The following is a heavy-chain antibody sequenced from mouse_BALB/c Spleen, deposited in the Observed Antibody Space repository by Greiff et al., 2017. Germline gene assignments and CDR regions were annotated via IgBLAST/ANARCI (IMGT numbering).Heavy chain of an antibody. CDR1: GYAFSSSW. D-gene: IGHD1-2*01. V-gene: IGHV1-82*01. CDR3: ARGATALDY. Sequence: VKLMESGPELVKPGASVKISCKASGYAFSSSWMNWVKQRPGQGLEWIGRIYPGDGDTNYNGKFKGKATLTADKSSSTAYMQLSSLTSVDSAVYFCARGATALDYWGQGTTLTVSS. J-gene: IGHJ2*01. CDR2: IYPGDGDT.